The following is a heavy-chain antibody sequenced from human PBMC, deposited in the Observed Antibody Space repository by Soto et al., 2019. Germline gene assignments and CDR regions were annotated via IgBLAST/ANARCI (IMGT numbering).Heavy chain of an antibody. CDR2: VSPIFGTE. CDR3: TSACCSSTSCYTTCIAAAGLDY. Sequence: SVKVSCRASGGTFSSYAISWVRQAPAQGLEWIGGVSPIFGTENYARKSQGRVTIPADEATSTGDMELRSLRCEDGAVYYCTSACCSSTSCYTTCIAAAGLDYFGEGTLVTVCS. D-gene: IGHD2-2*02. J-gene: IGHJ4*02. V-gene: IGHV1-69*13. CDR1: GGTFSSYA.